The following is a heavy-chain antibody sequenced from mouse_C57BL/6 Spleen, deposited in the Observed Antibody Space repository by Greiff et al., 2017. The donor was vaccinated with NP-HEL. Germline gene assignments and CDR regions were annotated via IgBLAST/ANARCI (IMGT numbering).Heavy chain of an antibody. V-gene: IGHV1-80*01. CDR1: GYAFSSYW. CDR2: IYPGDGDT. D-gene: IGHD1-1*01. J-gene: IGHJ4*01. CDR3: ARWEITTVVAGMDY. Sequence: VQLHQSGAELVKPGASVKISCKASGYAFSSYWMNWVKQRPGKGLEWIGQIYPGDGDTNYNGKFKGKATLTADKSSSTAYMQLSSLTSEDSAVYFCARWEITTVVAGMDYWGQGTSVTVSS.